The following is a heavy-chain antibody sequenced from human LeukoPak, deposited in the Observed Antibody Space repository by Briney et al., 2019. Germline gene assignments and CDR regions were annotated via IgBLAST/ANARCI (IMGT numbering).Heavy chain of an antibody. V-gene: IGHV3-33*01. CDR3: ARGEGGSGYPPIDY. CDR1: GFTFSSYG. CDR2: IWYDGSNK. Sequence: GGSLRLSCAASGFTFSSYGMHWVRQAPGKGLEWVAVIWYDGSNKYYADSVKGRFTISRDNSKNTLYLQMNSLRAEDTAVYYCARGEGGSGYPPIDYWGQGTLVTVSS. J-gene: IGHJ4*02. D-gene: IGHD3-22*01.